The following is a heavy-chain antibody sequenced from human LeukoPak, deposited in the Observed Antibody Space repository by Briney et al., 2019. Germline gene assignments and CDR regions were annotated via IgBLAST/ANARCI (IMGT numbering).Heavy chain of an antibody. V-gene: IGHV4-59*12. D-gene: IGHD6-25*01. J-gene: IGHJ6*03. Sequence: SETLPLTCTVSGGSISNYFWSWIRQPPGKGLECIGYIYYSDSTNYNPSLKSRVTVSVDTSKNQFSLKLSSVTAADTAVYYCAREAADPVYYYYYYMDVWGKGTTVTISS. CDR2: IYYSDST. CDR1: GGSISNYF. CDR3: AREAADPVYYYYYYMDV.